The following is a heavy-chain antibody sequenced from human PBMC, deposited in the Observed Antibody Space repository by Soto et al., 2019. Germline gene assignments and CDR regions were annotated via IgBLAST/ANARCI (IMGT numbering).Heavy chain of an antibody. J-gene: IGHJ4*02. CDR3: ARGRTHSSFDY. CDR2: IYYSGRT. V-gene: IGHV4-30-4*01. Sequence: KPSETLSLTCTVSGDSISSGDYYWSWIRQPPGKGLEWIGYIYYSGRTYYNPSLKSRLTISLDTSKYHFSLKLSSVTAPDTAVYYCARGRTHSSFDYWGPGTLVTVST. CDR1: GDSISSGDYY.